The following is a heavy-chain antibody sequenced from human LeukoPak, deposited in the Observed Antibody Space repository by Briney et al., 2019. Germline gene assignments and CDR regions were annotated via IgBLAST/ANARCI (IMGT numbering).Heavy chain of an antibody. CDR1: GFTFSSYA. V-gene: IGHV3-30-3*01. J-gene: IGHJ4*02. CDR2: ISYDGSNK. Sequence: PGGSLRLSCAASGFTFSSYAMHWVRQAPGKGLEWVAVISYDGSNKYYADSVKGRFTISRDNSKNTLYLQMNSLRAEDTAVYYCARDSDYGGTLDYWGQGTLVTVSS. D-gene: IGHD4-23*01. CDR3: ARDSDYGGTLDY.